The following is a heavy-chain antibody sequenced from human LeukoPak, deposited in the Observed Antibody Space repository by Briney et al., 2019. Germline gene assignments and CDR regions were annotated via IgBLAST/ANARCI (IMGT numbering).Heavy chain of an antibody. J-gene: IGHJ4*02. CDR2: IKQDGSEK. V-gene: IGHV3-7*01. Sequence: GGSLRLSCAASGFTFSSYWMSWVRQAPGKGLVWVANIKQDGSEKYYVDSVKGRFTISRDNAKNSLYLQMNSLRAEDTAVYYCARVDGGYSYGQFDYWGQGTLVTVSS. D-gene: IGHD5-18*01. CDR1: GFTFSSYW. CDR3: ARVDGGYSYGQFDY.